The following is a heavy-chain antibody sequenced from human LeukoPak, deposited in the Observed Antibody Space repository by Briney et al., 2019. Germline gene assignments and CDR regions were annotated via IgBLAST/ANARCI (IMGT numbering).Heavy chain of an antibody. CDR2: TYYRSKWYN. Sequence: SQTLSLTCAISGDSVSSNSAAWNWIRQSPSRGLEWLGRTYYRSKWYNDYAVSVKSRITINPDTSKNQFSLQLNSVTPEDTAVYYCAREDRSSSWMGQNWFDLWGQGTLVTVSS. D-gene: IGHD6-13*01. V-gene: IGHV6-1*01. CDR3: AREDRSSSWMGQNWFDL. CDR1: GDSVSSNSAA. J-gene: IGHJ5*02.